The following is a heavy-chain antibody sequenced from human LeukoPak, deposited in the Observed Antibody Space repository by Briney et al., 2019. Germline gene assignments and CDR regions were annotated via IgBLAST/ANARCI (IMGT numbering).Heavy chain of an antibody. D-gene: IGHD3-3*02. V-gene: IGHV4-4*09. CDR1: GGSIRSYY. CDR2: IYTSGST. Sequence: SQTLSLTCTVGGGSIRSYYWSSILHPPWKRLQWIWYIYTSGSTNYNPSLKSRVTISVDTSKNQFSLKLSSVTAADTAVYYCARHFSQGYYYYMDVWGKGTTVTVSS. J-gene: IGHJ6*03. CDR3: ARHFSQGYYYYMDV.